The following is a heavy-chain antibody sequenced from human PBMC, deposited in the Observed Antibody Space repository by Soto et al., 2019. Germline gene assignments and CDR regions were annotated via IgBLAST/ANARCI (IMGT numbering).Heavy chain of an antibody. Sequence: QVQLQESGPGLVKPSGTLSLTCAVSGDSISNSRWWTWVRQPPGKGLEWIGDIFHSGDTNYNPSLKSRVFISGDKSQNQFSLKVSSVTAADPAVYYCAYSTGWYRHDVWGQGTLVTVSS. CDR2: IFHSGDT. D-gene: IGHD6-19*01. V-gene: IGHV4-4*02. CDR3: AYSTGWYRHDV. J-gene: IGHJ3*01. CDR1: GDSISNSRW.